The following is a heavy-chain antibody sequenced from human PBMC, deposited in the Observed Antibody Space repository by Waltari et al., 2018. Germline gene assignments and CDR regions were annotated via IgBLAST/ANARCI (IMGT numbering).Heavy chain of an antibody. CDR1: GFTFSSYG. CDR2: ISYDGSNK. J-gene: IGHJ5*02. Sequence: QVQLVESGGGVVQPGRSLRLSCAASGFTFSSYGMHWVRPAPGKGLEWVAVISYDGSNKYYADSVKGRFTISRDNSKNTLYLQMNSLRAEDTAVYYCAKDPGGYDWYNWFDPWGQGTLVTVSS. V-gene: IGHV3-30*18. CDR3: AKDPGGYDWYNWFDP. D-gene: IGHD5-12*01.